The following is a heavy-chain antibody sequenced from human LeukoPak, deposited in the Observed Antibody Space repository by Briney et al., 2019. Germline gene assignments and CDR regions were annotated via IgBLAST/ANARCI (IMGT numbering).Heavy chain of an antibody. CDR2: IIPISDTT. CDR1: GRTFNINA. V-gene: IGHV1-69*01. D-gene: IGHD1-26*01. Sequence: GSSVSVSYNASGRTFNINAISCTTQAPAQTLEWMKGIIPISDTTKYGQKFQGRLTIIADESTTTGYMELSSLRSEDTAVYYCARDRKWERGNWFDPWGQGTLVTVSS. CDR3: ARDRKWERGNWFDP. J-gene: IGHJ5*02.